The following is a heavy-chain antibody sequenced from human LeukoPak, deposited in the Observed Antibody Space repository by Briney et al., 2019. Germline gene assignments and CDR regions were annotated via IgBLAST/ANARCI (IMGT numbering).Heavy chain of an antibody. CDR3: ARLLSPGVYYYYYYMDV. J-gene: IGHJ6*03. Sequence: GGSLRLSCAASGFTFDDYAMHWVRQAPGKGLEWVSGISWNSGSIGYADSVKGRFTISRDNAKNSLYLQMNSLRAEDTAVYYCARLLSPGVYYYYYYMDVWGKGTTVTISS. CDR1: GFTFDDYA. V-gene: IGHV3-9*01. D-gene: IGHD1-14*01. CDR2: ISWNSGSI.